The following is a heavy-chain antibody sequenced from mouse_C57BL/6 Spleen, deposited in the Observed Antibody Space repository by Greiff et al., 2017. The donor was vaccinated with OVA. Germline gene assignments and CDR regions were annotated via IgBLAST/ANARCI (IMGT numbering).Heavy chain of an antibody. D-gene: IGHD1-1*01. CDR1: GSSIPLGYY. CDR2: ISYDGSN. CDR3: ARGSSYDYYFDY. V-gene: IGHV3-6*01. J-gene: IGHJ2*01. Sequence: EVKLQESGPGLVKPSQSLSLPFSFPGSSIPLGYYWNWIRQFPGNKLEWMGYISYDGSNNYNPSLKNRISITRDTSKNQFFLKLNSVTTEDTATYYCARGSSYDYYFDYWGQGTTLTVSS.